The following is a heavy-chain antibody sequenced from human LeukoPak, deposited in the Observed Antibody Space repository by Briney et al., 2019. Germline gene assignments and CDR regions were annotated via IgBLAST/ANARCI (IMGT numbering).Heavy chain of an antibody. V-gene: IGHV3-64*01. CDR3: ARDSGSYPDRNYFDY. Sequence: PGGSLRLSCAASGFTFSSYAMHWVRQAPGKGLEYVSAISSNGGSTYYANSVKGRFTISRDNSKNTLYLQMGSLRAEDMAVYYCARDSGSYPDRNYFDYWGQGTLVTVSS. CDR2: ISSNGGST. D-gene: IGHD1-26*01. CDR1: GFTFSSYA. J-gene: IGHJ4*02.